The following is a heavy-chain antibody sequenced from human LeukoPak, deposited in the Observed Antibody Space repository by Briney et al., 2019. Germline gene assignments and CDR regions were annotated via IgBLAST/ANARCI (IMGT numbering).Heavy chain of an antibody. CDR2: ISGSGTVT. Sequence: GGSLRLSCAASGFTFSNHAMNWVRQASGKGLEWVSIISGSGTVTYYADSVKGRFTISRDNYKNTLYLQMNSLRAEDTAVYYCAKTSVGEGRIIGSGYFDNWGQGTLVTVSS. CDR3: AKTSVGEGRIIGSGYFDN. CDR1: GFTFSNHA. J-gene: IGHJ4*02. V-gene: IGHV3-23*01. D-gene: IGHD2-15*01.